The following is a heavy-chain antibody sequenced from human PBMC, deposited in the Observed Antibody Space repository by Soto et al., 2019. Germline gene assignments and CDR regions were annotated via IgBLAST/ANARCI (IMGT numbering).Heavy chain of an antibody. J-gene: IGHJ3*02. CDR3: ARRGYYAISAFDI. Sequence: QLQLQESGPGLVKPSETLSLTCTVSGGSISSSSYYWGWIRQPPGKGMEWIGSIYYSGSTYYNPSLKSRVTISVDTAMNQFSLKLSSVTAADTAVYYCARRGYYAISAFDIWGQGTMGTVSS. CDR2: IYYSGST. V-gene: IGHV4-39*01. D-gene: IGHD2-8*01. CDR1: GGSISSSSYY.